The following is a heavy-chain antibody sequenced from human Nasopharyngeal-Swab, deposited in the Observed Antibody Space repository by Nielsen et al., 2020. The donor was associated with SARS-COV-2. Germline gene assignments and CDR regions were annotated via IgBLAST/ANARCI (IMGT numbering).Heavy chain of an antibody. D-gene: IGHD3-10*01. J-gene: IGHJ4*02. V-gene: IGHV3-21*01. CDR1: GFTFSSYS. Sequence: GESLKISCAASGFTFSSYSMNWVRQAPGKGLEWVSFISSSGSHKYYADSMKGRFTISRDNAKSSLYLQLSSLRAEDTAVYYCARVEEYYYGSGSLSDNWGQGTLVTDSS. CDR2: ISSSGSHK. CDR3: ARVEEYYYGSGSLSDN.